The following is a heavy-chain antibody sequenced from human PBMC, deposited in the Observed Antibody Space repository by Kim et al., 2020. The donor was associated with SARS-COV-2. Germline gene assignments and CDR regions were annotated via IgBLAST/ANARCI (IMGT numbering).Heavy chain of an antibody. CDR2: GST. V-gene: IGHV4-59*09. D-gene: IGHD5-12*01. CDR3: VGGAGWLPDY. J-gene: IGHJ4*02. Sequence: GSTNYNPSLRSRVPISLDTSKNQFSLKLSPATAADTAVYYCVGGAGWLPDYWGQGTLVTVSS.